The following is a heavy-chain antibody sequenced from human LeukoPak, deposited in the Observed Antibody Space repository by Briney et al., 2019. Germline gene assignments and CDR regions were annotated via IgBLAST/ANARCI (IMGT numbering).Heavy chain of an antibody. V-gene: IGHV3-53*01. Sequence: GGSLRLSCAASGFTVSTYYMTWVRQAPGKGLECVSVIYSGGSTYYADSVKGRFTVSRDNTKNTLYLQMNSLRAEDTAMYYCARGLGYCTSTTCLLPFDYWGQGTLVTVSS. CDR3: ARGLGYCTSTTCLLPFDY. CDR1: GFTVSTYY. D-gene: IGHD2-2*01. CDR2: IYSGGST. J-gene: IGHJ4*02.